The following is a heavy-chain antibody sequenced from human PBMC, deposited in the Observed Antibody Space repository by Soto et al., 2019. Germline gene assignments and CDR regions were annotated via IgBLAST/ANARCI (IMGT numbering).Heavy chain of an antibody. CDR1: GGSISSYY. CDR2: IYYSGST. J-gene: IGHJ6*03. D-gene: IGHD1-26*01. V-gene: IGHV4-59*01. CDR3: ARDLGYYYMDV. Sequence: SETLSLTCTVSGGSISSYYWSWIRQPPGKGLEWIGCIYYSGSTNYNPSLKSRVTISVDTSKNQFSLKLSSVTAADTAVYYCARDLGYYYMDVWGKGTTVTVSS.